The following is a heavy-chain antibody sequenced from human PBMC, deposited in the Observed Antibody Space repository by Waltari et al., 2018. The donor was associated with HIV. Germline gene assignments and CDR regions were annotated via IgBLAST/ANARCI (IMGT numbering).Heavy chain of an antibody. CDR2: SKSKTDGGRI. Sequence: EVQVEESGGGLVKPGGSLRLSCEASGLNVTNAWMSWVRQAPGKGLEWVGRSKSKTDGGRIDHAAPLKGRFTISRDDSESTLYLQMNSLKIEDTAVYYCTTEFWTVRNGSAEYFHHWGQGTLVTVSS. J-gene: IGHJ1*01. D-gene: IGHD1-1*01. V-gene: IGHV3-15*01. CDR1: GLNVTNAW. CDR3: TTEFWTVRNGSAEYFHH.